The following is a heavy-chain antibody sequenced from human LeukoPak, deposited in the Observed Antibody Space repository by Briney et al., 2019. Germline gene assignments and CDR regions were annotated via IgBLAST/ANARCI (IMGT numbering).Heavy chain of an antibody. V-gene: IGHV1-2*02. CDR3: ARGPIVVVPAAISRESWFDP. Sequence: GASVKVSCKASGYTFTGYYMHWVRQAPGQGIEWMGWINPNSGGTNYAQKFQGRVTMTRDTSISTAYMELSRLRSDDTAVYYCARGPIVVVPAAISRESWFDPWGQGTLVTVSS. CDR2: INPNSGGT. J-gene: IGHJ5*02. CDR1: GYTFTGYY. D-gene: IGHD2-2*01.